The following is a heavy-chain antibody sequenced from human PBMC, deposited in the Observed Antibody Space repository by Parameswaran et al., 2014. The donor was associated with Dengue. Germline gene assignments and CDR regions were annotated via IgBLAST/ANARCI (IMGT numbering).Heavy chain of an antibody. CDR3: ARVTSKSEGGLGGY. J-gene: IGHJ4*02. D-gene: IGHD1-1*01. CDR2: IDPSDSYT. V-gene: IGHV5-10-1*01. Sequence: VRQMPGKGLEWMGRIDPSDSYTTYSPSFQGHVTISTDKSSSTTYLQWSSLKASDTTMYYCARVTSKSEGGLGGYWGQGTLVTVSS.